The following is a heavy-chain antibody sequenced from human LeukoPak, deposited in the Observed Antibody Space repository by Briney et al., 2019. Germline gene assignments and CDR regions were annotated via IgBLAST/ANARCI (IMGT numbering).Heavy chain of an antibody. Sequence: GASVKASCKVSGYTLTELSMHWVRQAPGKGLEWMGGFDPEDGETIYAQKFQGRVTMTEDTSTDTAYMELSSLRSEDTAVYYCATSPKSRWSPHNWFDPWGQGALVTVSS. D-gene: IGHD6-13*01. CDR2: FDPEDGET. V-gene: IGHV1-24*01. CDR3: ATSPKSRWSPHNWFDP. CDR1: GYTLTELS. J-gene: IGHJ5*02.